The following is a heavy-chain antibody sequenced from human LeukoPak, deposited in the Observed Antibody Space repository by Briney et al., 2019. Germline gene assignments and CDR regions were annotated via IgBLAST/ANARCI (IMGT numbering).Heavy chain of an antibody. CDR3: ARVHLNWNGWDYYYYYMDV. CDR1: GGSISSYY. D-gene: IGHD1-1*01. J-gene: IGHJ6*03. Sequence: SETLSLTCTVSGGSISSYYWGWIRQPPGKGLEWIGSIYYSGSTYYNPSLKSRVTISVDTSKNQFSLKLSSVTAADTAVYYCARVHLNWNGWDYYYYYMDVWGKGTTVTVSS. CDR2: IYYSGST. V-gene: IGHV4-39*07.